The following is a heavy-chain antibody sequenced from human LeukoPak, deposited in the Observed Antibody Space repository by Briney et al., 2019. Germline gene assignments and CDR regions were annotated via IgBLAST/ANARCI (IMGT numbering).Heavy chain of an antibody. CDR2: ISSTGRTI. V-gene: IGHV3-11*01. J-gene: IGHJ5*02. CDR1: GFTFSDYY. Sequence: PGGSLRLSCTASGFTFSDYYMAWFRQAPGKGLDWVAFISSTGRTIKYADSLRGRFTISRDNAKNSLYLQMQSLRAEDTAVYYCSRAPMIPEGGDPWGQGTLVTVSS. D-gene: IGHD3-16*01. CDR3: SRAPMIPEGGDP.